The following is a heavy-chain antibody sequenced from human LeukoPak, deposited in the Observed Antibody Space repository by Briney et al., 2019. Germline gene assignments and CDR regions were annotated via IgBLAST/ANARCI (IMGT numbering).Heavy chain of an antibody. J-gene: IGHJ4*02. CDR1: GFTFSSYS. CDR3: VKGHDILTGYYTRPPFDY. CDR2: ISSSSYI. V-gene: IGHV3-21*01. D-gene: IGHD3-9*01. Sequence: GGSLRLSCAASGFTFSSYSMTWVRQAPGKGLEWVSSISSSSYIYYADSVKGRFTISRDNAKNSLYLQMNSLRAEDTAVYYCVKGHDILTGYYTRPPFDYWGQGTLVTVSS.